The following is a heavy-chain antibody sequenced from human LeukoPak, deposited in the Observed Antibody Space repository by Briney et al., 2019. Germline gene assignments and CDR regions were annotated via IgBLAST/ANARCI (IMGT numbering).Heavy chain of an antibody. V-gene: IGHV4-38-2*02. J-gene: IGHJ4*02. CDR1: GYSISSGYY. Sequence: SETLSLTCTVSGYSISSGYYWGWIRQPPGKGLEWIGSIYHSGSTYYNPSLKSRVTISVDTSKNQFSLKLSSVTAADTAVYYCGALGGIDYWGQGTLVTVSS. CDR3: GALGGIDY. CDR2: IYHSGST. D-gene: IGHD2-15*01.